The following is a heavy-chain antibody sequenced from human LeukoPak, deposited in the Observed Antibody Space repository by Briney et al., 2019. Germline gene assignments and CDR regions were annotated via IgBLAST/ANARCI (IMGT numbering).Heavy chain of an antibody. CDR1: GGSFSSSSYY. CDR3: ARRGKYSSSDWFDP. J-gene: IGHJ5*02. D-gene: IGHD6-6*01. Sequence: SETLSLTCTVSGGSFSSSSYYWGWIRQPPGKGLEWIGSIYYSGSTYYNPSLKSRVTISVDTSKNQFPLKLSSVTAADTAVYYCARRGKYSSSDWFDPWGQGTLGTVSS. CDR2: IYYSGST. V-gene: IGHV4-39*01.